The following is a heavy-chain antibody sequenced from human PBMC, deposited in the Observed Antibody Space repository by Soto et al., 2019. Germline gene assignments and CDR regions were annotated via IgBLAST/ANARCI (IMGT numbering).Heavy chain of an antibody. V-gene: IGHV2-5*02. CDR2: LYWDDDE. CDR3: AHRPRGYSYHFDY. J-gene: IGHJ4*02. CDR1: GFSLTTRGVG. Sequence: QITLKESGPTLVKPTQTLTLTCTFSGFSLTTRGVGVGWIRQPPGKALEWLALLYWDDDEGYSPSLKSRRTITKDHSKNQVVLTVTNMHPVDTGTYYCAHRPRGYSYHFDYWCQGTLVTVSS. D-gene: IGHD5-18*01.